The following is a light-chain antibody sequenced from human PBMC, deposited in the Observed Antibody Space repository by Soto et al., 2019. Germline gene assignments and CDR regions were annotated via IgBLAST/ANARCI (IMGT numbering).Light chain of an antibody. V-gene: IGKV3-20*01. Sequence: EIVLTQSPGTLSLSPGERATLSCRASQSVSSSYLAWYQQKPGQAPRLFIYAASIRATGIPDRFSGSGSGTVFTLTISRLEAEDFVVYYCQQYGFSPRTFGRGTEVEIK. CDR1: QSVSSSY. J-gene: IGKJ1*01. CDR2: AAS. CDR3: QQYGFSPRT.